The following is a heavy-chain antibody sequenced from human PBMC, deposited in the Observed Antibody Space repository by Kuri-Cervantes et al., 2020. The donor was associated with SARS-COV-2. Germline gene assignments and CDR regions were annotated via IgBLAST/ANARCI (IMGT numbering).Heavy chain of an antibody. J-gene: IGHJ4*02. CDR1: GGSISSHY. D-gene: IGHD2-2*02. CDR2: IYYSGST. CDR3: TRLQGIVVVPAAIPFDY. V-gene: IGHV4-59*11. Sequence: SETLSLTCTVSGGSISSHYWSWIRQPPGKGLEWIGYIYYSGSTNYNPSLKSRVTISVDTSKNQFSLKLSSVTAADTAVYYCTRLQGIVVVPAAIPFDYWGQGTLVTVSS.